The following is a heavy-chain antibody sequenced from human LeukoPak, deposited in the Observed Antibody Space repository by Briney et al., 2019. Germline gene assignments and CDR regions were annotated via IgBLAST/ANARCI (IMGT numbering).Heavy chain of an antibody. D-gene: IGHD2-2*01. J-gene: IGHJ4*02. CDR2: ISGSGGST. CDR1: GFTFSNYW. Sequence: PGGSLRLSCAASGFTFSNYWMHWVRQAPGKGLEWVSAISGSGGSTYYADSVKGRFTISRDNSKNTLYLQMNSLRAEDTAVYYCATEGWGFTYCSSTGCYPNYWGQGTLVTVSS. CDR3: ATEGWGFTYCSSTGCYPNY. V-gene: IGHV3-23*01.